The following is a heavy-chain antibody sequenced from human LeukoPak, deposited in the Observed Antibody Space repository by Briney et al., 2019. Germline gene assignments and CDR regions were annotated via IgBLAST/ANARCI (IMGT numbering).Heavy chain of an antibody. CDR1: GFTFSSYS. J-gene: IGHJ4*02. V-gene: IGHV3-21*01. CDR2: ISSSSSYI. CDR3: ARWAAAGKDY. D-gene: IGHD6-13*01. Sequence: GGSLRLSCAASGFTFSSYSMTWVRQAPGKGLEWVSSISSSSSYIYYADSVKGRFTISRDNAKNSLYLQMNSLRAEDTAVYYCARWAAAGKDYWGQGTLVTVSS.